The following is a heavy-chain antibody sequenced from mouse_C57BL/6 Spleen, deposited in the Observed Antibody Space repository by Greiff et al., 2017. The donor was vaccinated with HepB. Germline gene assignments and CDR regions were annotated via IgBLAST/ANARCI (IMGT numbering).Heavy chain of an antibody. Sequence: EVQLQQSGPELVKPGASVKISCKASGYSFTDYNMNWVKQSNGKSLEWIGVINPNYGTTSYNQKFKGKATLTVDQSSSTAYMQLNSLTSEDSAVYYCGRGDTTVGLYAMDDWGQGTSVTDSS. D-gene: IGHD1-1*01. CDR3: GRGDTTVGLYAMDD. J-gene: IGHJ4*01. V-gene: IGHV1-39*01. CDR2: INPNYGTT. CDR1: GYSFTDYN.